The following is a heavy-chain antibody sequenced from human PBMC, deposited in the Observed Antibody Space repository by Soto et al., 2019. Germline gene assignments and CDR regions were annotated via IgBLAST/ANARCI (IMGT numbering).Heavy chain of an antibody. CDR2: INPDSGGT. D-gene: IGHD3-3*01. V-gene: IGHV1-2*02. Sequence: VQLVQSGAEVREPGASVKVSCKASGYTFTIYHMHWVRQAPGQGLEWMGWINPDSGGTKYAQKFQGGVTLTRDTSISTVYMELSRLRSDDTAVYYCAREIRSGYYKYWYFDLWGRGTLVTVSS. CDR3: AREIRSGYYKYWYFDL. CDR1: GYTFTIYH. J-gene: IGHJ2*01.